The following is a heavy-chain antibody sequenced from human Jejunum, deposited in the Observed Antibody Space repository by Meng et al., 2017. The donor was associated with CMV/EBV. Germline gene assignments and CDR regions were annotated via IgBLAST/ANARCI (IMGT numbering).Heavy chain of an antibody. D-gene: IGHD1-1*01. J-gene: IGHJ4*02. CDR2: ISHGGIT. CDR1: GGSLSPYY. Sequence: QVQLQQWGAGLLNSSETLSLTCAVYGGSLSPYYWAWIRQIPGKGLEWIREISHGGITNYNPSLKSRVTLLIDTSKNQFSLKLSSVTAADTAVYYCGMERVNWGQGILVTVSS. V-gene: IGHV4-34*01. CDR3: GMERVN.